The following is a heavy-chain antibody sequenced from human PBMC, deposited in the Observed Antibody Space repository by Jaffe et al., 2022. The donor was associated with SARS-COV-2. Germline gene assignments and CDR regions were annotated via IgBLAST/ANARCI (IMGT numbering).Heavy chain of an antibody. CDR1: GDSVSSNSAA. CDR2: TYYRSKWYN. J-gene: IGHJ5*02. V-gene: IGHV6-1*01. D-gene: IGHD2-15*01. CDR3: ARDSAPVCSGGSCYWSNWFDP. Sequence: QVQLQQSGPGLVKPSQTLSLTCAISGDSVSSNSAAWNWIRQSPSRGLEWLGRTYYRSKWYNDYAVSVKSRITINPDTSKNQFSLQLNSVTPEDTAVYYCARDSAPVCSGGSCYWSNWFDPWGQGTLVTVSS.